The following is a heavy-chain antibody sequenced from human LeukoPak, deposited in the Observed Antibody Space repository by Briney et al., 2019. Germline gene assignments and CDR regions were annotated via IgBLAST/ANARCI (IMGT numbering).Heavy chain of an antibody. Sequence: SETLSLTCAVYGGSFSDYYWSWIRQPPGKGLEWIGEINHSGSTNYNPSLKSRVTISVDTSKNQFSLKLSSVTAADTAVYYCARGITMIDPWGQGTLVTVSS. V-gene: IGHV4-34*01. CDR2: INHSGST. D-gene: IGHD3-22*01. CDR1: GGSFSDYY. J-gene: IGHJ5*02. CDR3: ARGITMIDP.